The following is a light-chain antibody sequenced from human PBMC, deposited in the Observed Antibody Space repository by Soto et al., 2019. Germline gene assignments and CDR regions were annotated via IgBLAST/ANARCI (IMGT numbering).Light chain of an antibody. V-gene: IGKV1-5*03. CDR1: QYISSW. J-gene: IGKJ1*01. CDR3: QQYNSQRT. CDR2: KAS. Sequence: DIQMTQSPSTLSASVGDRVTITCRARQYISSWLAWYQQKPGKAPKLLIYKASSLESGVPSRFSGSGSGTEFSLTISSLQPDDFATYYGQQYNSQRTFGQGTKVEIK.